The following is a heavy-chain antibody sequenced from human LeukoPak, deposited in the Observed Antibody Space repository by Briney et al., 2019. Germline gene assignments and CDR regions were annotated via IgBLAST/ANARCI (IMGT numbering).Heavy chain of an antibody. CDR2: IYDNGTT. V-gene: IGHV4-31*03. J-gene: IGHJ4*02. D-gene: IGHD3-16*01. CDR1: GGSISNGGYY. Sequence: SETLSLTCTVSGGSISNGGYYWSWIRQHPGKGLEWIGYIYDNGTTYYNPALQSRVTISVDTSDNQFSLKLRSLTAADTAVYYCARGGDRRGFDYWGQGTLVTVSS. CDR3: ARGGDRRGFDY.